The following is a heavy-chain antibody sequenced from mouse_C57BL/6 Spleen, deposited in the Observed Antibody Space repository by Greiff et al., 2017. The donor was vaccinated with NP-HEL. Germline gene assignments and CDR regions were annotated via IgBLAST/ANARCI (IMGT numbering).Heavy chain of an antibody. CDR2: IDPSDSYT. V-gene: IGHV1-50*01. CDR1: GYTFTSYW. CDR3: ASHYYGMAWFAY. J-gene: IGHJ3*01. Sequence: QVQLQQPGAELVKPGASVKLSCKASGYTFTSYWMQWVKQRPGQGLEWIGEIDPSDSYTNYNQKFKGKATLTVDTSSSTAYMLLSSLTSEDSAVYYCASHYYGMAWFAYWGQGTLVTVSA. D-gene: IGHD1-1*01.